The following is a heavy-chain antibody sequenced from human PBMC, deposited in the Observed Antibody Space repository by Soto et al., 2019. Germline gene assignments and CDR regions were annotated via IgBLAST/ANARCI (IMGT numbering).Heavy chain of an antibody. CDR3: ARGPATAPDAY. J-gene: IGHJ4*02. CDR2: INAGNGNT. Sequence: GASVKVSCKASGYTFTSYALHWVRQAPGQRLEWMGWINAGNGNTKYSKKFQGRVTITRDTSASTAYMELSSLRSEDTAVYYCARGPATAPDAYWGLGTLVTVSS. D-gene: IGHD2-2*01. CDR1: GYTFTSYA. V-gene: IGHV1-3*01.